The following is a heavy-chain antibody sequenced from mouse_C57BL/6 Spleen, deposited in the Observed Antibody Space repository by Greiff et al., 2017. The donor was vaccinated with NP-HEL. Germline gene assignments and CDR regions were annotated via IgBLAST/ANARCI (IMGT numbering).Heavy chain of an antibody. Sequence: EVKLVESGGGLVKPGGSLKLSCAASGFTFSDYGMHWVRQAPEKGLEWVAYISSGSSTIYYADTVKGRFTISRDNAKNTLFLQMTSLRSEDTAMYYCARSGRRGDAMDYWGQGTSVTVSS. V-gene: IGHV5-17*01. D-gene: IGHD3-1*01. CDR1: GFTFSDYG. CDR3: ARSGRRGDAMDY. CDR2: ISSGSSTI. J-gene: IGHJ4*01.